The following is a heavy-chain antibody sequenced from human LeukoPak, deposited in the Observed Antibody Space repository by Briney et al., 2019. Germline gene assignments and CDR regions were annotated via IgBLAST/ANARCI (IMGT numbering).Heavy chain of an antibody. CDR3: ARDQRYHCSGSYYFDY. CDR1: GYTFTSYD. J-gene: IGHJ4*02. V-gene: IGHV1-18*01. CDR2: ISAYNGNT. D-gene: IGHD3-10*01. Sequence: ASVKVSCKASGYTFTSYDINWVRQATGQGLEWMGWISAYNGNTNYAQKLQGRVTMTTDTSISTAYMELRSLRSDDTAVYYCARDQRYHCSGSYYFDYWGQGTLVTVSS.